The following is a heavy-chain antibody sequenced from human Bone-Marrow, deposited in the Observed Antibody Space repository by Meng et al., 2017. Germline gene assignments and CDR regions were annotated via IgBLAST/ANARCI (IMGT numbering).Heavy chain of an antibody. CDR2: INAGNGNT. V-gene: IGHV1-3*01. J-gene: IGHJ4*02. Sequence: QANLVQYGKGVKKPGASVKVSCKASGYTFTSYAIHWVRQAPGQRPEWMGWINAGNGNTEDSQKFQGRVTITRDTSASTAYMELSSLTSEDTAVYYCARVYCSSTSCQYYFDYWGQGTLVTVSS. CDR1: GYTFTSYA. CDR3: ARVYCSSTSCQYYFDY. D-gene: IGHD2-2*01.